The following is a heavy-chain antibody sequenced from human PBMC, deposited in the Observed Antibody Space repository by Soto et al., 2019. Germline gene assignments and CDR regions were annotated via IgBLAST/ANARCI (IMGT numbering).Heavy chain of an antibody. V-gene: IGHV3-73*01. J-gene: IGHJ4*02. D-gene: IGHD1-1*01. CDR1: GFTFSGSA. CDR2: IRTRPNSYAT. CDR3: YPVQLGVVDS. Sequence: GGSLRLSCAASGFTFSGSAMHWVRQASGKGLEWIGRIRTRPNSYATEYAASVKGRFIIFRDDSKNTAYLQMNSLKIEDTAVYYCYPVQLGVVDSWGQGTLVTVSS.